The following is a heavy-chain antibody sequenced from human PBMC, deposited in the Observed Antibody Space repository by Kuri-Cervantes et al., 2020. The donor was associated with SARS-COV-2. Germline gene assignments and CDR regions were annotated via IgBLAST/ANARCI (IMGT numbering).Heavy chain of an antibody. CDR3: AKSSGTADGGFDP. CDR1: GFTFSSYG. Sequence: GESLKISCAAPGFTFSSYGMHWVRQAPGKGLEWVAVISYDGSNKYYADSVKGRFTISRDNSKNTLYLQMNSLRAEDTAVYYCAKSSGTADGGFDPWGQGTLVTVSS. D-gene: IGHD6-19*01. CDR2: ISYDGSNK. V-gene: IGHV3-30*18. J-gene: IGHJ5*02.